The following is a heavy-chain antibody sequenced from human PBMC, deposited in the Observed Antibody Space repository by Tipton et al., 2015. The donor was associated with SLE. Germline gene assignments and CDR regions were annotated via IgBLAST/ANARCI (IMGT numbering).Heavy chain of an antibody. Sequence: SLRLSCAASGFTFSDYWLSWVRQAPGKGLEWVANIQQQDGVDKYYVDSVKGRFTISRDNAKNAVYLQMDSLRVEDTAVYYCARGGPYYYGSGSSPAEYFQYWGQGTLVTVSS. CDR3: ARGGPYYYGSGSSPAEYFQY. V-gene: IGHV3-7*01. J-gene: IGHJ1*01. CDR2: IQQQDGVDK. D-gene: IGHD3-10*01. CDR1: GFTFSDYW.